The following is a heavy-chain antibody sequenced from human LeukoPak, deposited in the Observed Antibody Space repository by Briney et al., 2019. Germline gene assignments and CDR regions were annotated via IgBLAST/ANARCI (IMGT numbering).Heavy chain of an antibody. D-gene: IGHD3-3*01. V-gene: IGHV3-9*01. CDR2: ISWNSGSI. J-gene: IGHJ6*02. CDR3: AKSHDFWSGPHYYGMDV. Sequence: GGSLRLSCAASGFTFDDYAMHWVRQAPGKGLEWVSGISWNSGSIGYADSVKGRFTISRDNAKNPLYLQMNSLRAEDTALYYCAKSHDFWSGPHYYGMDVWGQGTTVTVSS. CDR1: GFTFDDYA.